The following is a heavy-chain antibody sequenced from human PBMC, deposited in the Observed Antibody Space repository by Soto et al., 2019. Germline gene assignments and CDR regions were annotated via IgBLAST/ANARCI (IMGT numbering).Heavy chain of an antibody. V-gene: IGHV3-7*05. CDR2: IKHDGSDK. D-gene: IGHD3-22*01. J-gene: IGHJ3*01. Sequence: EVQLVQSGGGLVQPGGSLRLSCAASGFALDLYLMSWVRQAPGRGLEWVANIKHDGSDKYYVDSVKGRFTIYRDKAKNPVHHKMNSLRSEDTAVYYCARDDFYDSSANDAFDFWGQGTLVSVSS. CDR3: ARDDFYDSSANDAFDF. CDR1: GFALDLYL.